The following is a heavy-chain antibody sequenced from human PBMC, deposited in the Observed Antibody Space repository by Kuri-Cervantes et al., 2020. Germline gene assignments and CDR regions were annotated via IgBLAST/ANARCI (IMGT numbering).Heavy chain of an antibody. J-gene: IGHJ4*02. CDR1: GGTFSSYA. V-gene: IGHV1-69*05. D-gene: IGHD3-22*01. CDR3: ARSGDCSGYCPED. CDR2: IIPIFGTA. Sequence: SVKVSCKASGGTFSSYAISWVRQAPGQGLEWMGGIIPIFGTANYAQKFQGRVTITTDESTSTAYMELSSLRSEDTAVYYCARSGDCSGYCPEDWGQGTLVTVSS.